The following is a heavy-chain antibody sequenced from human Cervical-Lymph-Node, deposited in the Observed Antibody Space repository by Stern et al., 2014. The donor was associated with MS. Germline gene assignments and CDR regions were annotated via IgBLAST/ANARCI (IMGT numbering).Heavy chain of an antibody. D-gene: IGHD5-18*01. CDR3: ASRPRRGYGYGYYYYYGMDV. V-gene: IGHV4-34*01. J-gene: IGHJ6*02. CDR1: GGSFSGYY. Sequence: QVQLQQWGAGLLKPSETLSLTCAVYGGSFSGYYWSWIRQPPGKGLEWIGEINHSGSTNYNPSLKSRVTISVDTSKNQFSLKLSSVTAADTAVYYCASRPRRGYGYGYYYYYGMDVWGQGTTVTVSS. CDR2: INHSGST.